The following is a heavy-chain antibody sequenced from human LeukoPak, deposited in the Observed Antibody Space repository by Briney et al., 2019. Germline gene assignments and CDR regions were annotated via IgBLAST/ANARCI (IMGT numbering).Heavy chain of an antibody. J-gene: IGHJ4*02. D-gene: IGHD3-22*01. V-gene: IGHV3-30-3*01. CDR2: ISYDGSNK. CDR1: GFTFSSYA. Sequence: GGSLRLSCAASGFTFSSYAMHWVRQAPGKGLEWVAVISYDGSNKYYADSVKGRFTISRDNSKNTLYLQMNSLRAEDTAVYYCAREDRHYDLGVGLGYWGQGTLVNRSS. CDR3: AREDRHYDLGVGLGY.